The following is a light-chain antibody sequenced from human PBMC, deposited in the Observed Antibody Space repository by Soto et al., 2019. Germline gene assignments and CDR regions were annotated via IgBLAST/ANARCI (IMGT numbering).Light chain of an antibody. CDR1: SSDVGAYDY. Sequence: QSVLTQPASVSASPGQSITISCTGASSDVGAYDYVSWYQQHPGKAPKVIIFEVTNRPSGVSDRFSGSKSGNMASLTISGLQAEDEADCFCGSYTSRSTYVFGTGTKVTVL. V-gene: IGLV2-14*01. J-gene: IGLJ1*01. CDR2: EVT. CDR3: GSYTSRSTYV.